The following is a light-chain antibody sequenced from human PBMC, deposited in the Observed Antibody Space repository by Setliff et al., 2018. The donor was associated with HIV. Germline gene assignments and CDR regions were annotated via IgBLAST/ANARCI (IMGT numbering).Light chain of an antibody. J-gene: IGLJ1*01. CDR2: EVS. V-gene: IGLV2-23*02. CDR1: SSDVGNYNL. Sequence: QSVLTQPASVSGSPGQSITISCTGTSSDVGNYNLVSRYQQHPGKAPKLMIYEVSKRPSGVSNRFSGSKSGNTASLTISGLQAEDEADYYCCSYAGSNTRVFGTGTKVTVL. CDR3: CSYAGSNTRV.